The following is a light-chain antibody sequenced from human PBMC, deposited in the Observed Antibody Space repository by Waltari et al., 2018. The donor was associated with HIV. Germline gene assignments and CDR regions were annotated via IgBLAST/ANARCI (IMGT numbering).Light chain of an antibody. CDR3: ASCDDKLDGWV. Sequence: QSLLPQPPSASGTPGQRVTISCSGSYSNIGSNTVNWHQQLPGSAPRALIYNNGHRPSGVPDLFSGSKSGTSASLAISGLQSEDQGDYYCASCDDKLDGWVFGGGTRLTVL. CDR1: YSNIGSNT. V-gene: IGLV1-44*01. CDR2: NNG. J-gene: IGLJ3*02.